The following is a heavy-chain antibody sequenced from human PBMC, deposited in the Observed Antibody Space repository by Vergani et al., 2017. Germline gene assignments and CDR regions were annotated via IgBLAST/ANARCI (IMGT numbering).Heavy chain of an antibody. D-gene: IGHD3-22*01. CDR3: ARMGGYDEGDAFRIGYFDS. V-gene: IGHV4-31*03. Sequence: QAQLQESGPGLVKPSETLSLTCHVFGVSVTDYNCNWIRQHPGKGLEWIGYIYSTGSTHHNPSLRRRINMSVDTSKNQFSLKLNSVTAADTAMYYCARMGGYDEGDAFRIGYFDSWGPGILVTVSS. CDR2: IYSTGST. J-gene: IGHJ4*02. CDR1: GVSVTDYN.